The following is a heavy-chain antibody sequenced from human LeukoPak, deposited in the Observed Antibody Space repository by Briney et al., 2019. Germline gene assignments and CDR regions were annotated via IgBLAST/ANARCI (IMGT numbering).Heavy chain of an antibody. Sequence: PSETLSPTCTVSGGSISSYYWSWIRQPPGKGLEWIGYIYYSGSTNYNPSLKSRVTISVDTSKNQFSLKLSSVTAADTAVYYCARDRDLGDAFDIWGQGTMVTVSS. V-gene: IGHV4-59*01. CDR3: ARDRDLGDAFDI. J-gene: IGHJ3*02. CDR2: IYYSGST. D-gene: IGHD3-16*01. CDR1: GGSISSYY.